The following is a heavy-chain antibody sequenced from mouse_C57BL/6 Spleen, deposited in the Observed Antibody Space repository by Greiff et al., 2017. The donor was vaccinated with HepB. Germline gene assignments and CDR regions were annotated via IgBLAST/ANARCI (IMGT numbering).Heavy chain of an antibody. Sequence: VQLQQSGPELVKPGASVKISCKASGYSFTGYYMNWVKQSPEKSLEWIGEINPSTGGTTYNQKFKAKATLTVDKSSSTAYMQLKSLTSEDSAVYYCARRDGAWFAYWGQGTLVTVSA. CDR2: INPSTGGT. CDR1: GYSFTGYY. CDR3: ARRDGAWFAY. D-gene: IGHD2-3*01. J-gene: IGHJ3*01. V-gene: IGHV1-42*01.